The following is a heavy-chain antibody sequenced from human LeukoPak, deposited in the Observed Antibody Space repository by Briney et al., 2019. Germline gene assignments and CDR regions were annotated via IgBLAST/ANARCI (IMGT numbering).Heavy chain of an antibody. J-gene: IGHJ4*02. CDR2: ISSSSSYT. CDR3: ARVWGYGGYS. Sequence: PGGSLRLSWAASGFTVSSYNMNWVRQAAGKGLEWVSSISSSSSYTYYADSVKGPFTISTDNATNSLYLQMNSLRAEDTAVYYCARVWGYGGYSWGQGTLVTVSS. D-gene: IGHD5-12*01. CDR1: GFTVSSYN. V-gene: IGHV3-21*01.